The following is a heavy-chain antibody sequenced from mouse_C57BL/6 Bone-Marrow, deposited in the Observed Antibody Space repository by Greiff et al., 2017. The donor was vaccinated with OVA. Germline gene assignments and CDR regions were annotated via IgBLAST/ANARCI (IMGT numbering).Heavy chain of an antibody. J-gene: IGHJ3*01. CDR2: IRSKSNNYAT. CDR3: VRQGYYGSSSWFAY. Sequence: EVMLVESGGGLVQPKGSLKLSCAASGFSFNTYAMNWVRQAPGKGLEWVARIRSKSNNYATYYADSVKDRFTISRDDSESMLYLQMNNLKTEDTAMYYCVRQGYYGSSSWFAYWGQGTLVTVSA. V-gene: IGHV10-1*01. CDR1: GFSFNTYA. D-gene: IGHD1-1*01.